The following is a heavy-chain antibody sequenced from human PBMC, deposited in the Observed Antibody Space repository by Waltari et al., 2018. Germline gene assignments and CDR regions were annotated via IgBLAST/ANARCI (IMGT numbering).Heavy chain of an antibody. CDR2: IKQDGSEK. V-gene: IGHV3-7*01. Sequence: EVQLVESGGGLVQPGGSLRLSCAASGFTFRSYWMSWVRQAPGKGLEWVAKIKQDGSEKYYVDSVKGRFTISRDNAKNSLYLQMNSLRAEDTAVYYCARVGVIVVVPVPPYYYMDVWGKGTTVTISS. CDR1: GFTFRSYW. D-gene: IGHD2-2*01. CDR3: ARVGVIVVVPVPPYYYMDV. J-gene: IGHJ6*03.